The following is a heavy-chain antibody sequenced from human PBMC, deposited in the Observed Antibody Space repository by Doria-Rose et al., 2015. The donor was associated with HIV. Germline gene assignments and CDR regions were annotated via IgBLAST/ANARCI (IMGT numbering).Heavy chain of an antibody. CDR3: ARIHSLSSSSLGH. Sequence: QVQLVQSGAEVKKPGASVTVSCRTSGYTFSAYAIHWVRQAPGQRLEWMGWLNVGNGVTRYSRKFQDRVTITSDTSANTGYMVLSSLRSEDTAVYYCARIHSLSSSSLGHWGQGTLVTVSS. J-gene: IGHJ4*02. D-gene: IGHD6-13*01. V-gene: IGHV1-3*01. CDR2: LNVGNGVT. CDR1: GYTFSAYA.